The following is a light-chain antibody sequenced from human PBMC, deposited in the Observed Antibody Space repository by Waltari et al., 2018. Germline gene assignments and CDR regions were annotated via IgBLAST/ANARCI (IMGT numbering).Light chain of an antibody. CDR1: ASNIGNNF. J-gene: IGLJ3*02. V-gene: IGLV1-51*01. CDR3: GTWDNSLSGWV. CDR2: ETN. Sequence: QSVLTQPPSESAAPGQKVTIPCPGAASNIGNNFVSWYQQFPGASPKLLIFETNKRPSGIPDRFSGSKSGTSATLGITGLQTGDEADYYCGTWDNSLSGWVFGTGTKLTVL.